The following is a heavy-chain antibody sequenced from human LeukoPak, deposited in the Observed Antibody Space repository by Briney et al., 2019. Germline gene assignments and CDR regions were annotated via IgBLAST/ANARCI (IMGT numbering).Heavy chain of an antibody. D-gene: IGHD2-2*02. CDR3: ATACTRISCYMIGAYFYS. V-gene: IGHV1-24*01. Sequence: VASVKVSCKVSGCTLAELSMHWVRQAPGKGLEWMGGFDPEDGETVYAQKFQGRVTMTEDTSTDTAYMELTNLRSEDTAVYYCATACTRISCYMIGAYFYSWGQGTLVSVSS. CDR1: GCTLAELS. CDR2: FDPEDGET. J-gene: IGHJ4*02.